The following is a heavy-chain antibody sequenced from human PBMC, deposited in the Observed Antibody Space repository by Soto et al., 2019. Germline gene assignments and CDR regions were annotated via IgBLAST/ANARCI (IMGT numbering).Heavy chain of an antibody. D-gene: IGHD6-19*01. V-gene: IGHV3-21*01. Sequence: GGSLRLSCAASGFTFSSYSMNWVRQAPGKGLEWVSSISSSRSYIYYADSVKGRFTISRDNAKNSLYLQMNSLRAEDTAVYYCARDLDDSGWDYYYYYMDVWGKGTTVTVSS. J-gene: IGHJ6*03. CDR3: ARDLDDSGWDYYYYYMDV. CDR2: ISSSRSYI. CDR1: GFTFSSYS.